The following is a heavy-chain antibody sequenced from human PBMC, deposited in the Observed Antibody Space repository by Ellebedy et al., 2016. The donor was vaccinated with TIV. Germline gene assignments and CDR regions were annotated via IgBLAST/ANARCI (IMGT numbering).Heavy chain of an antibody. Sequence: SETLSLXXTVSGGSISSYYWSWIRQPAGKGLEWIGRIYTSGSTNYNPSLKSRVTVSVDTSKNQFSLKLSSVTAADTAVYYCAREGSGYDPRGYYFDYWGQGTLVTVSS. D-gene: IGHD5-12*01. CDR2: IYTSGST. V-gene: IGHV4-4*07. CDR1: GGSISSYY. CDR3: AREGSGYDPRGYYFDY. J-gene: IGHJ4*02.